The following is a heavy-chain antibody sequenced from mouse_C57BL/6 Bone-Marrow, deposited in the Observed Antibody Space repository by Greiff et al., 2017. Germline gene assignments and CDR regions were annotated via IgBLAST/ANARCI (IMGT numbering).Heavy chain of an antibody. J-gene: IGHJ1*03. CDR2: IDPGDGDT. Sequence: VQLQQSGPELVKPGASVKISCTASGYAFSSSWMNWVKQRPGKGLEWIGRIDPGDGDTNYNGKFKGKATLTADTSSSTAYMQLSSLISEDSAVYFCAREANLITAVVAARWYFDVWGTGTTVTVSS. D-gene: IGHD1-1*01. V-gene: IGHV1-82*01. CDR3: AREANLITAVVAARWYFDV. CDR1: GYAFSSSW.